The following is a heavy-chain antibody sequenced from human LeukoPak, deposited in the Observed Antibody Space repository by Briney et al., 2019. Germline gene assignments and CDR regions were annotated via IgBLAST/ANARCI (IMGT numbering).Heavy chain of an antibody. CDR2: IYYSGST. Sequence: SETLSLTCAVYGGSFSGYYWSWIRQPPGKGLEWIGYIYYSGSTNYNPSLKSRVTISVDTSKNQFSLKLSSVTAADTAVYYCASITMVRGGIDYWGQGTLVTVSS. V-gene: IGHV4-59*01. D-gene: IGHD3-10*01. CDR3: ASITMVRGGIDY. J-gene: IGHJ4*02. CDR1: GGSFSGYY.